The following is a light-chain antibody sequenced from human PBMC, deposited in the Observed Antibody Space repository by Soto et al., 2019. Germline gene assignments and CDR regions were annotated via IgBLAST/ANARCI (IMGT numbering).Light chain of an antibody. V-gene: IGKV3-20*01. CDR3: QQYQHSPQT. CDR2: GAS. Sequence: EIVLTQSPGTLSLSPGERGTLSCRASLTLNSRYLAWYQQKPGQAPTLLIFGASIRATGISDRFSGSGSGTDFTLTISRLEPDDSAVYYCQQYQHSPQTSGQGTKVEIK. CDR1: LTLNSRY. J-gene: IGKJ2*01.